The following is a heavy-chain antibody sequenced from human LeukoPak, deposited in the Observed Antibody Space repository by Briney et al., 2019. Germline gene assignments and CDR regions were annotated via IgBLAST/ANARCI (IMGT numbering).Heavy chain of an antibody. CDR1: GGSFSGYY. CDR2: INHSGST. D-gene: IGHD3-10*01. Sequence: SETLSLTCAVYGGSFSGYYWSWIRQPPGKGLEWIGEINHSGSTNYNPSLKSRVTISVDTSKNQFSLKLSSVTAADTAVYYCARGGVADYWGQGTLVTVSS. J-gene: IGHJ4*02. V-gene: IGHV4-34*01. CDR3: ARGGVADY.